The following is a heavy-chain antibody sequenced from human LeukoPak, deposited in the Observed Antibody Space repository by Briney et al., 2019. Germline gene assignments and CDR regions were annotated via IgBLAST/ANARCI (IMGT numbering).Heavy chain of an antibody. J-gene: IGHJ2*01. D-gene: IGHD2-21*02. CDR2: ISSISSYI. CDR1: GFTFSSYS. V-gene: IGHV3-21*04. Sequence: GGSLRLSCAASGFTFSSYSMNWVRQAPGKGLEWVSSISSISSYIYYADSVKGRFTISSDNAKNSLYLQMKRLSAEDTALYFCSRGGYCCGYCYFGWYFDLWGRGTLVTVSS. CDR3: SRGGYCCGYCYFGWYFDL.